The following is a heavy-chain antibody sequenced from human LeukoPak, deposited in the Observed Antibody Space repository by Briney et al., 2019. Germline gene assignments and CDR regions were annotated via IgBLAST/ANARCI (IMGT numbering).Heavy chain of an antibody. V-gene: IGHV4-39*01. CDR2: IRYSGTT. Sequence: SETLSLTCTVSGASITSISDYWGWFRQPPGKGLEWIGSIRYSGTTYHSPSLRSRLTMSIDTSKNQSSLKLSSVTAADTAVYHCARHYYGSDVWGYYFDNWGQGTLVAVSS. CDR3: ARHYYGSDVWGYYFDN. CDR1: GASITSISDY. J-gene: IGHJ4*02. D-gene: IGHD3-22*01.